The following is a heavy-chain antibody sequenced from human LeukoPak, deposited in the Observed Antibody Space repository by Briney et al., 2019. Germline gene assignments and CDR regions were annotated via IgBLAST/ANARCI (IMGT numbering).Heavy chain of an antibody. CDR2: IYSRGGT. CDR1: GGSLSDSYY. J-gene: IGHJ4*02. V-gene: IGHV4-39*01. CDR3: VRHIAMGSPLDY. Sequence: PSETLSLICSVSGGSLSDSYYWGWIRQSPGRGLAWIASIYSRGGTYYNPSLKSRITLSVDSAKNQVSLKLSSVAASDTAVYFWVRHIAMGSPLDYWGQGTLVTVSS. D-gene: IGHD5-18*01.